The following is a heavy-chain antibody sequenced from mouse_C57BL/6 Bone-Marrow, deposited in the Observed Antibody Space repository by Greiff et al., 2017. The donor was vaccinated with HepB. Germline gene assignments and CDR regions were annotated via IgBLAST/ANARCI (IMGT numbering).Heavy chain of an antibody. J-gene: IGHJ2*01. CDR3: ASLTGTFDY. CDR1: GFNIKNNL. Sequence: VQPQHFVAELGWPGASVKVSCPTSGFNIKNNLMPRVKQRPGQGLEWIGRIYPANGNTKYSPKFPGKAPITADTSSNTAYLQLSSLTSEDTSIYYCASLTGTFDYWGQGTTLTVSS. D-gene: IGHD4-1*01. V-gene: IGHV14-3*01. CDR2: IYPANGNT.